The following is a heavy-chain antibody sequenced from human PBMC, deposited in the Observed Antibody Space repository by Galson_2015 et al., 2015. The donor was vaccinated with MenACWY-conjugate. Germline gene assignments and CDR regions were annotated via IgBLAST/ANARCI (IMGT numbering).Heavy chain of an antibody. D-gene: IGHD2/OR15-2a*01. CDR1: GFTFSSYW. Sequence: SLRLSCAASGFTFSSYWMHWVRQAPGKGLVWVSRINSDGSSTSYADSVKGRFTISRDNAKNTLYLQINSLRAEDTAVYYCAARLLLSGGMDVWGQGTPFTVPS. CDR2: INSDGSST. CDR3: AARLLLSGGMDV. J-gene: IGHJ6*02. V-gene: IGHV3-74*01.